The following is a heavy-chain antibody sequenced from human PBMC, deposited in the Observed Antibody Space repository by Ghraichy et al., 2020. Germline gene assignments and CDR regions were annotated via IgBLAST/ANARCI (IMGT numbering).Heavy chain of an antibody. Sequence: GSLRLSCAASGFTFSSYGMHWVRQAPGKGLEWVAVISYDGSNKYYADSVKGRFTISRDNSKNTLYLQMNSLRAEDTAVYYCAKDFCSSTSCRLNYYYGMDVWGQGTTVTVSS. CDR1: GFTFSSYG. J-gene: IGHJ6*02. CDR3: AKDFCSSTSCRLNYYYGMDV. D-gene: IGHD2-2*01. V-gene: IGHV3-30*18. CDR2: ISYDGSNK.